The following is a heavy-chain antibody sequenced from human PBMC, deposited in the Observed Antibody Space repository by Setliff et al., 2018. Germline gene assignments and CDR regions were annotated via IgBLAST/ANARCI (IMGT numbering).Heavy chain of an antibody. Sequence: ASVKVSCKASGFTFTDYLMNWMRQAPEQGLVWMGRINLNTGNIFYAQEFQGRVTLTRDTSISTAYMELTGLKYDDTAIYYCARDTLALGDITLFDYWGQGTLVTVS. D-gene: IGHD3-16*01. CDR3: ARDTLALGDITLFDY. V-gene: IGHV1-2*02. CDR2: INLNTGNI. CDR1: GFTFTDYL. J-gene: IGHJ4*02.